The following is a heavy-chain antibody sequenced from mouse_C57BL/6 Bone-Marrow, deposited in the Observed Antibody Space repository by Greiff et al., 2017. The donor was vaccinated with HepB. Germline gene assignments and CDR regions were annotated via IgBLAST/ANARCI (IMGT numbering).Heavy chain of an antibody. D-gene: IGHD2-4*01. CDR1: GYAFSSYW. Sequence: QVQLQQSGAELVKPGASVKISCKASGYAFSSYWMNWVKQRPGKGLEWIGQIYPGDGDTNYNGKFKGKATLTADKSSSTAYMQLSSLTSEDSEVYFCARLYDYDQTAWFAYWGQGTLVTVSA. J-gene: IGHJ3*01. CDR3: ARLYDYDQTAWFAY. V-gene: IGHV1-80*01. CDR2: IYPGDGDT.